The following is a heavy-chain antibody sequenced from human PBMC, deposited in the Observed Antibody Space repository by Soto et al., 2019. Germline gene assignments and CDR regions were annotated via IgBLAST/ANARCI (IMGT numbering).Heavy chain of an antibody. V-gene: IGHV1-8*01. CDR2: MNPNSGNT. Sequence: QVQLVQSGAEVKKPGASVKVSCKPSGYTFTSYDINWVRQATGQGLEWMGWMNPNSGNTGYAQKFQGRVTMTRNTSISTAYMELSSLRSEDTAVYYCARNILVVPGWGAAFDIWGQGTMVTVSS. D-gene: IGHD2-2*01. CDR1: GYTFTSYD. CDR3: ARNILVVPGWGAAFDI. J-gene: IGHJ3*02.